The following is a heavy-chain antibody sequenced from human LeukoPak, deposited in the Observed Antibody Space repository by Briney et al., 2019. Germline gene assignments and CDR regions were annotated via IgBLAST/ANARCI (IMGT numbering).Heavy chain of an antibody. CDR2: IIPIFGTA. CDR3: AREGYDILTGYALRPFDY. Sequence: ASVKVSCKASGGTFSSYAISWVRQAPGQGLEWMGGIIPIFGTANYAQKFQGRVTITADESTSTAYMELSSLRSEDTAVYYCAREGYDILTGYALRPFDYWGQGTLVTVSS. V-gene: IGHV1-69*13. D-gene: IGHD3-9*01. J-gene: IGHJ4*02. CDR1: GGTFSSYA.